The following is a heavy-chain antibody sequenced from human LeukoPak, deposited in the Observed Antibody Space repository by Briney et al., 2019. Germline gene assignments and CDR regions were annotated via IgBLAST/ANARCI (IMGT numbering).Heavy chain of an antibody. J-gene: IGHJ6*02. Sequence: SETLSLTCAVYGGSFSGYYWSWIRQPPGKGLEWIGEINHSGSTNYNPSLKSRVTISVDTSKNQFSLKLSSVTAADTAVYYCARGRGLRGFPPAYYYYGMDVWDQGTTVTVSS. V-gene: IGHV4-34*01. CDR2: INHSGST. D-gene: IGHD2-21*01. CDR1: GGSFSGYY. CDR3: ARGRGLRGFPPAYYYYGMDV.